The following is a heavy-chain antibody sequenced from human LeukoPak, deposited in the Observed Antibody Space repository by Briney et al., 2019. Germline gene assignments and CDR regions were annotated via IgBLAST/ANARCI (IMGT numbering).Heavy chain of an antibody. CDR1: GYTCTSYD. D-gene: IGHD5-18*01. Sequence: ASVKVSCKASGYTCTSYDINWVRQATGQGLEWMGWMNPNSGNTGYAQKFQGRVTMTRNTSISTAYMELSSLRSEDTAVYYCARAPGYSYDFDYWGQGTLVTVSS. CDR3: ARAPGYSYDFDY. CDR2: MNPNSGNT. J-gene: IGHJ4*02. V-gene: IGHV1-8*01.